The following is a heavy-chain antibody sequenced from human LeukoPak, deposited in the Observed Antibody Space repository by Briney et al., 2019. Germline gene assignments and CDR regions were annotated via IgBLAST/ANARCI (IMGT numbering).Heavy chain of an antibody. J-gene: IGHJ4*02. CDR3: TRGGYSGSSYRFS. D-gene: IGHD6-25*01. CDR2: ISKDGSDV. Sequence: GGSLRLSCAASGFTFSSYWMSWVRQAPGKGPEWLSRISKDGSDVVYADSAKGRFTASRDNAKNTVYLQVTNLRHEDTAVYFCTRGGYSGSSYRFSWGQGTLVTVAS. CDR1: GFTFSSYW. V-gene: IGHV3-74*01.